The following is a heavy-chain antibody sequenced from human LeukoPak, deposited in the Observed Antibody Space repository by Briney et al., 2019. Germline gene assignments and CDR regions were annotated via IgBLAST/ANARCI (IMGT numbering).Heavy chain of an antibody. Sequence: PGGSLRLSCAASGFTFSDYYMSWIRQAPGKGLEWVSYISSSGRTIYYADSVKGRFTISRDNAKNSLYLQMNSLRAEDTAVYYCARGPNYYDSSGYNTLDYWGQGTLVTVSS. J-gene: IGHJ4*02. D-gene: IGHD3-22*01. CDR2: ISSSGRTI. CDR3: ARGPNYYDSSGYNTLDY. V-gene: IGHV3-11*04. CDR1: GFTFSDYY.